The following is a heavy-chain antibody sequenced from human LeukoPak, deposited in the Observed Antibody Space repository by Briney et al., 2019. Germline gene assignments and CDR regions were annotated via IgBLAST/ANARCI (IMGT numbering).Heavy chain of an antibody. Sequence: GGSLRLSCAASGFSFTTSWMHWVRQAPGKGLVWVSRINSDGSAAIYADSVKGRFTISRDNTKNTLSLQMYSLRGEDTAVYYCAGDQKKNYYMNVWGKGTTVTVSS. CDR1: GFSFTTSW. J-gene: IGHJ6*03. V-gene: IGHV3-74*01. CDR3: AGDQKKNYYMNV. CDR2: INSDGSAA.